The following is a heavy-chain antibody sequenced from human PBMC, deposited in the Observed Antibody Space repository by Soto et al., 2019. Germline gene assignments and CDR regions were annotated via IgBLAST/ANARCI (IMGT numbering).Heavy chain of an antibody. J-gene: IGHJ4*02. CDR1: GFTFSSYW. V-gene: IGHV3-74*01. Sequence: EVQLVESGGGLVQPGGSPRLSCAASGFTFSSYWMHWVRQAPGKGLVWVSRINSDGSSTSYADSVKGRFTISRDNAXXTVYLQMNSLRAEDTAVYYCARGYCSGGSCYHLDCGGQGTLVTVSS. CDR2: INSDGSST. D-gene: IGHD2-15*01. CDR3: ARGYCSGGSCYHLDC.